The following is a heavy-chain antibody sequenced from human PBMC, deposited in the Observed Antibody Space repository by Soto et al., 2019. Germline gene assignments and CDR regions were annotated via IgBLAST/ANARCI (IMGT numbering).Heavy chain of an antibody. J-gene: IGHJ6*02. D-gene: IGHD3-3*01. CDR3: ARDRITIFGVVIPGYYYYGMDV. CDR2: IIPIFGTA. V-gene: IGHV1-69*13. CDR1: GGTFSSYA. Sequence: GASVKVSCKASGGTFSSYAISWVRQAPGQGLEWMGGIIPIFGTANYAQKFQGRVTITADESTSTAYMELSSLRSEDTAVYYCARDRITIFGVVIPGYYYYGMDVWGQGTTVTVSS.